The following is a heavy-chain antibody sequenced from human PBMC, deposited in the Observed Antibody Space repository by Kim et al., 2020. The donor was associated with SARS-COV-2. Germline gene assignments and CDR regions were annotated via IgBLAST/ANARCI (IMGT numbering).Heavy chain of an antibody. CDR3: ARDYYDSSGPSGMDV. J-gene: IGHJ6*02. V-gene: IGHV4-31*02. D-gene: IGHD3-22*01. Sequence: PSLKSRVTISVDTSKNQFSLKLSSVTAADTAVYYCARDYYDSSGPSGMDVWGQWTTVTVSS.